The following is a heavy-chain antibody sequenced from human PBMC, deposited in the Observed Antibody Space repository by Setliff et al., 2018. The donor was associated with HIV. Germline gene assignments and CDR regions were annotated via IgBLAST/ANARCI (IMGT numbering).Heavy chain of an antibody. CDR2: INPSGGST. CDR3: ARVGERWLQFYYFDN. Sequence: ASVKVSCKASGYTFTSYHIHWVRQAPGQGLEWMGVINPSGGSTSYAQKFQSRVTMTRGTSSGTVYMEPSGLRFEDTAMYYCARVGERWLQFYYFDNWGQGTLVTVSS. D-gene: IGHD5-12*01. CDR1: GYTFTSYH. J-gene: IGHJ4*02. V-gene: IGHV1-46*01.